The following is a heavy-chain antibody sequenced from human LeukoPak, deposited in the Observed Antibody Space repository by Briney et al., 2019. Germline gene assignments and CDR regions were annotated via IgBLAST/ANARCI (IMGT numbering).Heavy chain of an antibody. CDR1: GGPFSGYY. D-gene: IGHD4-17*01. CDR3: ASRNYGDYDPKYFDY. J-gene: IGHJ4*02. V-gene: IGHV4-34*01. CDR2: INHSGST. Sequence: SETLSLTCAVYGGPFSGYYWSWIRQPPGKGLEWIGEINHSGSTNYNPSLKCRVTISVDTSKNQFSLKLSSVTAADTAVYYCASRNYGDYDPKYFDYWGQGTLVTVSS.